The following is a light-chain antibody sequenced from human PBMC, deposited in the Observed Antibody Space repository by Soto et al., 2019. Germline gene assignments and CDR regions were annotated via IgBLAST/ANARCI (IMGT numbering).Light chain of an antibody. CDR3: QQYHSWPPT. J-gene: IGKJ1*01. CDR1: QSVSSSY. V-gene: IGKV3D-7*01. CDR2: GAS. Sequence: EIVLTQSPATLSLSPGERATLSCRASQSVSSSYLAWYQQKPGQAPRLLIYGASTRATVIPAGFSGSGSGTEFTLTISSLQSEDFAVYYCQQYHSWPPTFGQGTKVDIK.